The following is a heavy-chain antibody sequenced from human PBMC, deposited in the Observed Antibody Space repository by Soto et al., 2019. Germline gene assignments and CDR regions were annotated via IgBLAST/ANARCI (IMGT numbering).Heavy chain of an antibody. D-gene: IGHD3-3*01. CDR2: ISGSGGST. V-gene: IGHV3-23*01. CDR3: ASDHTIFGVVIIEPVDY. Sequence: GGSLRLSCAASGFTFSSYAMSWVRQAPGKGLEWVSAISGSGGSTYYADSVKGRFTISRDNSKNTLYLQMNSLRAEDTAVYYCASDHTIFGVVIIEPVDYWGQGTLVTVSS. CDR1: GFTFSSYA. J-gene: IGHJ4*02.